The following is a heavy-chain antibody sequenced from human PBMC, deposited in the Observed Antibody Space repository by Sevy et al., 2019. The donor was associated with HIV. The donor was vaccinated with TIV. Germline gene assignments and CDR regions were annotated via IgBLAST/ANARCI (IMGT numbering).Heavy chain of an antibody. CDR2: IIPIFGTA. CDR1: GGTSSSYA. V-gene: IGHV1-69*13. D-gene: IGHD3-22*01. CDR3: AGDDSSGYYQYYYGMDV. J-gene: IGHJ6*02. Sequence: ASVKVSCKASGGTSSSYAISWVRQAPGQGLEWMGGIIPIFGTANYAQKFQGRVTITADESTSTAYMELSSLRSEDTAVYYCAGDDSSGYYQYYYGMDVWGQGTTVTVSS.